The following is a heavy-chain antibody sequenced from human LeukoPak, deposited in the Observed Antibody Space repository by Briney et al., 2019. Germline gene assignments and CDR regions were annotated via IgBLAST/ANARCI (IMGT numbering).Heavy chain of an antibody. J-gene: IGHJ6*02. D-gene: IGHD2-15*01. CDR2: ISGSGGST. CDR1: GFTFSSYA. V-gene: IGHV3-23*01. Sequence: PGGSLRLSCAASGFTFSSYAMSWVRQAPGKGLEWVSAISGSGGSTYYADSVKGRFTISRDNSKNTLYLQMNSLRAEDTAVYYCAKDQGVVVAARYYYYGMDVWGQGTTVTVSS. CDR3: AKDQGVVVAARYYYYGMDV.